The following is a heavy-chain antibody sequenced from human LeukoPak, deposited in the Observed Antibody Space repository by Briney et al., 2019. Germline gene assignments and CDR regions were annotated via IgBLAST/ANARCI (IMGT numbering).Heavy chain of an antibody. CDR3: VRDRELTY. Sequence: SETLSLTCTVSGVSISIYYWNWIRQPPGKGLEWIGYIYNSGSSTIYNPSLKSRVTISVDTSKNQFSLRLSSVTAADTAVYFCVRDRELTYWGQGTLVTVSS. CDR1: GVSISIYY. D-gene: IGHD3-10*01. J-gene: IGHJ4*02. V-gene: IGHV4-59*01. CDR2: IYNSGSST.